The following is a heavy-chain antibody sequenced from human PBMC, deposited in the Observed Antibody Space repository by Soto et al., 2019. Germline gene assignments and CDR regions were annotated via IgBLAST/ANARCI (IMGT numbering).Heavy chain of an antibody. CDR1: GFSLSTSGVS. D-gene: IGHD2-21*01. CDR3: AHTVVVQVLLDY. J-gene: IGHJ4*02. Sequence: SGPTLVNPTQTLTLTCTFSGFSLSTSGVSVGWIRRPPGKALEWLALIYWNNDKRYSPSLKSRLTITKDTSKNQVVLTMTNMDPVDTGTYYCAHTVVVQVLLDYWGQGTLVTVSS. CDR2: IYWNNDK. V-gene: IGHV2-5*01.